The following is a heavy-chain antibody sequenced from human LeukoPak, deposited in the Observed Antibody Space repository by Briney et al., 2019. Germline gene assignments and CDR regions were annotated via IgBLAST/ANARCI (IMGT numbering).Heavy chain of an antibody. CDR1: GFTFSSHW. V-gene: IGHV3-49*04. CDR3: TRDHSSSWLYYFDY. CDR2: IRSKAYGGTT. D-gene: IGHD6-13*01. Sequence: GGSLRLSCAASGFTFSSHWMHWVRQAPGKGLVWVGFIRSKAYGGTTEYAASVKGRFTISRGDSKSIAYLQMNSLKTEDTAVYYCTRDHSSSWLYYFDYWGQGTLVTVSS. J-gene: IGHJ4*02.